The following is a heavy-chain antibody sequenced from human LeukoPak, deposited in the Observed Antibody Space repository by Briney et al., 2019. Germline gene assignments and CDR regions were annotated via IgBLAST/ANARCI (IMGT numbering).Heavy chain of an antibody. J-gene: IGHJ4*02. V-gene: IGHV4-39*01. CDR2: IYYSGNT. Sequence: PSETLSLTCTVSGDSISSSSYYWGWIRQPPGKGLEWIGSIYYSGNTYYNPSLKSRVTISVDTSKNQFSLKLNSVTAADTAVYYCAGQFSGHLSSFFDYWGQGTLVTVSS. CDR1: GDSISSSSYY. CDR3: AGQFSGHLSSFFDY. D-gene: IGHD3-10*01.